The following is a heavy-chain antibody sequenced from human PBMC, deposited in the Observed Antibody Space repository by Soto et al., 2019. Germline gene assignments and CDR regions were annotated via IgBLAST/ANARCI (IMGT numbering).Heavy chain of an antibody. J-gene: IGHJ4*02. V-gene: IGHV1-46*01. CDR1: GGTFSSYT. CDR2: INPSGGST. Sequence: ASVKVSCKASGGTFSSYTISWVRQAPGQGLEWMGIINPSGGSTSYAQKFQGRVTMTRDTSTSTVYMELSSLRSEDTAVYYCARGASGDGYNPFDYWGQGTLVTVS. CDR3: ARGASGDGYNPFDY. D-gene: IGHD2-21*01.